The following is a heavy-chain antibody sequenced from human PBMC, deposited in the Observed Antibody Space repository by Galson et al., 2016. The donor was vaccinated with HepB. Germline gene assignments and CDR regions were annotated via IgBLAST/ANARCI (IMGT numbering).Heavy chain of an antibody. CDR2: INAGNGYT. Sequence: SVKVSCKASGYTFSNYGIHWVRQAPGQGLDWMGWINAGNGYTKYSQKFQGRVTITRDTSASTAYMELSSPRYEDTAVYYCARGASYGSGGYYTWFDPWGQGTLVTVSS. J-gene: IGHJ5*02. V-gene: IGHV1-3*01. CDR3: ARGASYGSGGYYTWFDP. CDR1: GYTFSNYG. D-gene: IGHD3-10*01.